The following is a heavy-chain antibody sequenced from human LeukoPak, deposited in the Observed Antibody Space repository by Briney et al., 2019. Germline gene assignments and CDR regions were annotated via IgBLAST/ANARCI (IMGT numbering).Heavy chain of an antibody. CDR2: ISSSGSTI. CDR1: GFTFSDYY. CDR3: ARIRYYYYYYMDV. V-gene: IGHV3-11*04. Sequence: GGSLRLSCGASGFTFSDYYMSWIREARGKGLEGVSYISSSGSTIYYADSVEGRFTLSRDNAKNSLNLQMNSLRGEDTAVYYCARIRYYYYYYMDVWAKGTTVSISS. J-gene: IGHJ6*03.